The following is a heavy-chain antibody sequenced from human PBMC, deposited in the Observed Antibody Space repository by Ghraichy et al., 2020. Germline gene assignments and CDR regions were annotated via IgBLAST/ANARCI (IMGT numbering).Heavy chain of an antibody. CDR1: GFRFSSYD. V-gene: IGHV3-23*01. D-gene: IGHD4-11*01. Sequence: GGSLRLSCAASGFRFSSYDMSWVRQTPGKGLEWVSHISLGGDDTKYADSVKGRFTVFRDNSKNTLYLHMNSLRAEDTGVYYCAKDSDHSNYGLGVWGQGTLVTVSS. J-gene: IGHJ4*02. CDR3: AKDSDHSNYGLGV. CDR2: ISLGGDDT.